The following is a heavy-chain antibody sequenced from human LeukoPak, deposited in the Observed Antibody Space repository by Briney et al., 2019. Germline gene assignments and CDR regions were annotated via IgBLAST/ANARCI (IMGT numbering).Heavy chain of an antibody. J-gene: IGHJ6*02. CDR1: GFTFSSYG. V-gene: IGHV3-30*18. CDR2: ISYDGSNK. CDR3: AKSLYSGYDFDYYGMDV. Sequence: GRSLRLSCAASGFTFSSYGMHWVRQAPGKGLEWVAVISYDGSNKYYADSVKGRFTISRDNSKNTLYLQMNSLRAEDTAVYYCAKSLYSGYDFDYYGMDVWGQGTTVTVSS. D-gene: IGHD5-12*01.